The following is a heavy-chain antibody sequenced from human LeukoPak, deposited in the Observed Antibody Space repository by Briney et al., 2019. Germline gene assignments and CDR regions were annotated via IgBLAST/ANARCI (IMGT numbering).Heavy chain of an antibody. CDR3: AREARIAAAGPPDWFDP. Sequence: SVKVSCKTSGYTFSNFGISWVRQAPGQGLEWMGGIIPIFGTANYAQKFQGRVTITADESTSTAYMELSSLRSEDTAVYYCAREARIAAAGPPDWFDPWGQGTLVTVSS. V-gene: IGHV1-69*13. CDR1: GYTFSNFG. CDR2: IIPIFGTA. D-gene: IGHD6-13*01. J-gene: IGHJ5*02.